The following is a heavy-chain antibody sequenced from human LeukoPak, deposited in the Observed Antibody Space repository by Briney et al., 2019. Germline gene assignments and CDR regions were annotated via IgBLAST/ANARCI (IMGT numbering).Heavy chain of an antibody. CDR3: ARVERVGATKGGFDY. J-gene: IGHJ4*02. CDR1: GDSITSSSYY. D-gene: IGHD1-26*01. Sequence: SGTLSLTCTVSGDSITSSSYYWGWIRQPPGKGLEWIGTIYYSGSTYYNPSLKSRVTISVDTSKNQFSLKLSSVTAADTAVYYCARVERVGATKGGFDYWGQGTLVTVSS. CDR2: IYYSGST. V-gene: IGHV4-39*01.